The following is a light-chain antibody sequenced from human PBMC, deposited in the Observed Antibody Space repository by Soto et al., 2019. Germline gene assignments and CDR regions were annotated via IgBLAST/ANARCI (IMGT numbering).Light chain of an antibody. J-gene: IGKJ5*01. CDR2: DAS. CDR3: QQRRSWPIT. V-gene: IGKV3-11*01. Sequence: EIVLTQSPATLSLARGERATLSCGASESLSSYLAWYQQKPGQAPRLLIYDASNRATGIPARFSGSGSGTDFTLTISSLEPEDFAVYYCQQRRSWPITFGQGTRLQIK. CDR1: ESLSSY.